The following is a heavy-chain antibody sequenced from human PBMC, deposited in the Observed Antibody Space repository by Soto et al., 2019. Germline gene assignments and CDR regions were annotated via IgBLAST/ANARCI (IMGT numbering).Heavy chain of an antibody. V-gene: IGHV3-64D*06. CDR3: AAARRYYYYGMDV. CDR2: ISSNGGST. CDR1: GFTFSSYA. D-gene: IGHD6-6*01. J-gene: IGHJ6*02. Sequence: GGSLRLSCSASGFTFSSYAMHWVRQAPGKGLEYVSAISSNGGSTYYADSVKGRFTISRDNSKNTLYLQMSSLRAEDTAVYYCAAARRYYYYGMDVWGQGTTVTVSS.